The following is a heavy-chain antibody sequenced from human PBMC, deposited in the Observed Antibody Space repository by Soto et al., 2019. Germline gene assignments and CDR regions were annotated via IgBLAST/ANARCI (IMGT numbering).Heavy chain of an antibody. V-gene: IGHV3-9*01. CDR2: ISWNSGSI. D-gene: IGHD5-12*01. Sequence: GGSLRLSCAASGFTFSDYYMSWIRQAPGKGLEWVSGISWNSGSIGYADSVKGRFTISRDNAKNSLYLQMNSLRAEDTALYYCAKSYLCVYSGYDCYYGMDVWGQGTTVTVSS. J-gene: IGHJ6*02. CDR1: GFTFSDYY. CDR3: AKSYLCVYSGYDCYYGMDV.